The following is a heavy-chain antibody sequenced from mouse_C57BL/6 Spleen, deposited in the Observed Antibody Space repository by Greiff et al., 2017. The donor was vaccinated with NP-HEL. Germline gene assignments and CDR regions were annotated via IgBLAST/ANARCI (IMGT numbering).Heavy chain of an antibody. CDR1: GFTFSSYG. V-gene: IGHV5-6*01. D-gene: IGHD1-1*01. CDR2: ISSGGSYT. J-gene: IGHJ2*01. Sequence: EVQVVESGGDLVKPGGSLKLSCAASGFTFSSYGMSWVRQTPDKRLEWVATISSGGSYTYYPDSVKGRFTISRDNAKNTLYLQMSSLKSEDTAMYYCARHRVLRSGDYFDYWGQGTTLTVSS. CDR3: ARHRVLRSGDYFDY.